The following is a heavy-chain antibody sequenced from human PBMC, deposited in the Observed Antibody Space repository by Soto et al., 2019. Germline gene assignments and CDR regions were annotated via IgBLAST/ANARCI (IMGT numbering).Heavy chain of an antibody. V-gene: IGHV3-33*01. J-gene: IGHJ3*02. CDR3: ARPSEQQLVYDAFDI. CDR2: IWYDGSNK. CDR1: GFTFSSYG. Sequence: WGSLRLSCSASGFTFSSYGMHWVRQAPGKGLEWVAVIWYDGSNKYYADSVKGRFTISRDNSKNTLYLQMNSLRAEDTAVYYCARPSEQQLVYDAFDIWGQGTMVTVSS. D-gene: IGHD6-13*01.